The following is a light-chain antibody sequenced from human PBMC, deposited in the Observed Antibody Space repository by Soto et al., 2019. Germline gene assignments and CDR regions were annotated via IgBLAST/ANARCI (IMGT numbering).Light chain of an antibody. CDR1: QSINNY. CDR3: QQRSNWPIT. Sequence: EIVLTQSPATLSLSPGERATLSCRASQSINNYLAWYQQKPGQAPRLPIHDASNRATGIPARFSGSGSETDFTLTISSLEPEDFAVYYCQQRSNWPITFGQGTRLEIK. CDR2: DAS. V-gene: IGKV3-11*01. J-gene: IGKJ5*01.